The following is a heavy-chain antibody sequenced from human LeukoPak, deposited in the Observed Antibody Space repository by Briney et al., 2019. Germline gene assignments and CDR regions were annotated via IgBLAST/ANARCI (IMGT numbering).Heavy chain of an antibody. Sequence: GASVKVSCKASGYTFTGYYMHWVRQAPGQGLEWMGWINPNSGGTNYAQKFQGRVTMTRDTSISRGYMELSRLRSDDPAVYYCAREHCSGGSCYSSGWFDPWGQGTLVTVSS. J-gene: IGHJ5*02. CDR1: GYTFTGYY. D-gene: IGHD2-15*01. CDR3: AREHCSGGSCYSSGWFDP. V-gene: IGHV1-2*02. CDR2: INPNSGGT.